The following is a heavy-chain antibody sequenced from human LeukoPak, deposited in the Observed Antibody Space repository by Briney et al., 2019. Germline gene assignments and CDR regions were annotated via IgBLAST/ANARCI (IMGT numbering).Heavy chain of an antibody. D-gene: IGHD7-27*01. V-gene: IGHV1-18*01. CDR1: GYTFTSYG. J-gene: IGHJ4*02. CDR2: ISSNSDNT. CDR3: ARDWGSIKAIADY. Sequence: GASVNVSCKATGYTFTSYGISWVRQAPGQGLEWMGWISSNSDNTNYAQKLQGRVTMTTDTSTSTAYMELRSLRSDDTALYFCARDWGSIKAIADYWGQGTLVTVSS.